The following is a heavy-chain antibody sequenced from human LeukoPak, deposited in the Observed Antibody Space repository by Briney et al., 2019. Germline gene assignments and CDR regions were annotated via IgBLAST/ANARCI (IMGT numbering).Heavy chain of an antibody. CDR1: GFTISSYE. Sequence: GGSLRLSCAASGFTISSYEMNWVRQAPGKGLEWVSYISSSGSTIYYADSVKSRFTISRDNAKNSLYLQMNSLRAEDTAVYYCARASGSYYFDYWGQGTLVTVSS. CDR2: ISSSGSTI. V-gene: IGHV3-48*03. CDR3: ARASGSYYFDY. J-gene: IGHJ4*02. D-gene: IGHD1-26*01.